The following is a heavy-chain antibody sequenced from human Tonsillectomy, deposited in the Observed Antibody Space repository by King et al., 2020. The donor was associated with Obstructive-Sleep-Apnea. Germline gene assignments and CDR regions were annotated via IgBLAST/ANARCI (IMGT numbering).Heavy chain of an antibody. CDR3: AGLKWLRLRSDAFDV. J-gene: IGHJ3*01. D-gene: IGHD5-12*01. CDR1: GYTFTSYW. CDR2: IYPGDSDT. Sequence: QLVQSGAEVKKPGESLKISCKGSGYTFTSYWIGWVRQMPGKGLEWMGIIYPGDSDTRYSPSFQGQVTISAAKSISTAYLQWSSLKASDTAMYYCAGLKWLRLRSDAFDVWGQGTMVTVSS. V-gene: IGHV5-51*01.